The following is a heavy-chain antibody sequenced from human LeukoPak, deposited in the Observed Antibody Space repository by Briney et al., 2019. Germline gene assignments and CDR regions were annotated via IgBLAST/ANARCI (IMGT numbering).Heavy chain of an antibody. Sequence: GGSLRLSCTASGYTFNSYAMSWVRQAPGKGLEWVSGISGSGTSTYYADSVKGRFTISRDNSKNTLYLQMNSLRAEDTAVYYCAKTGEMVRGVITGFDPWGQGTLVTVSS. D-gene: IGHD3-10*01. CDR2: ISGSGTST. CDR3: AKTGEMVRGVITGFDP. CDR1: GYTFNSYA. J-gene: IGHJ5*02. V-gene: IGHV3-23*01.